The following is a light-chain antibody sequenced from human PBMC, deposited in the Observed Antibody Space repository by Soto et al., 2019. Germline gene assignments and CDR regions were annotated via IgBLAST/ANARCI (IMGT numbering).Light chain of an antibody. CDR3: SSYAPSDVV. CDR2: DVN. V-gene: IGLV2-8*01. Sequence: QSALTQPPSESGSPGQSVTISCTGTPSDVGSSNSVSWYQQHPGKAPNLMIYDVNKRPSGVPDRFSGSKSGNTASLTVSGLQAAEEAYYFCSSYAPSDVVFGGGSKLTVL. J-gene: IGLJ2*01. CDR1: PSDVGSSNS.